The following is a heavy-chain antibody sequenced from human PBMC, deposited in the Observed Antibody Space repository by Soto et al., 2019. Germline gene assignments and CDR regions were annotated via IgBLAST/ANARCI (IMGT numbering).Heavy chain of an antibody. D-gene: IGHD2-21*02. CDR3: ARSIVVVTALDY. CDR2: SNAGNGNT. Sequence: QVQLVQSGAEEKKPGASVKVSCKASGYTFTSYAMHWVRQAPGQRLEWMGWSNAGNGNTKYSQKFQGRVTSTRDTSASTAYMELSSLRSEDTAVYYCARSIVVVTALDYWGQGTLVTVSS. V-gene: IGHV1-3*05. CDR1: GYTFTSYA. J-gene: IGHJ4*02.